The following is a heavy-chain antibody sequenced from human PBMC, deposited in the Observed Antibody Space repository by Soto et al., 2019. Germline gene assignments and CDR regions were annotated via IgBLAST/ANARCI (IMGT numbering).Heavy chain of an antibody. CDR3: ARLIGVEGPWYFDL. J-gene: IGHJ2*01. CDR1: GGSISSYY. D-gene: IGHD2-8*01. V-gene: IGHV4-59*08. CDR2: IYYSGST. Sequence: QVQLQESGPGLVKPSETLSLTCTVSGGSISSYYWSWIRQPPGQGLEWIGYIYYSGSTNHSPSLKRRITLSIATPTNHPSLNSGSETAADTAVYDCARLIGVEGPWYFDLWGRGTLVTVSS.